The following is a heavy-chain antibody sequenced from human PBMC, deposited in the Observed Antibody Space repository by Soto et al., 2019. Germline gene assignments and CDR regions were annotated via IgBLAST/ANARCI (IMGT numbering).Heavy chain of an antibody. D-gene: IGHD3-10*01. CDR3: ARVPVRGGWPRDAFDI. Sequence: ASVKVSCKASGYTLTSYGISWVRQAPGQGLEWMGWISAYNGNTNYAQKLQGRVTMTTDTSTSTAYMELRSLRSDDTAVYYCARVPVRGGWPRDAFDIWGQGTMVTVSS. CDR1: GYTLTSYG. J-gene: IGHJ3*02. V-gene: IGHV1-18*01. CDR2: ISAYNGNT.